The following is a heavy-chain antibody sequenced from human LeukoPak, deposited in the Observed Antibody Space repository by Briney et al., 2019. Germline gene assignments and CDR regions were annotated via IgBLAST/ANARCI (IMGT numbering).Heavy chain of an antibody. D-gene: IGHD2-15*01. CDR1: GGSISDYY. V-gene: IGHV4-59*01. CDR2: VYYSGST. J-gene: IGHJ3*02. Sequence: SETLCLTCTVPGGSISDYYWSCVRQPPRKRLEWSGYVYYSGSTNYNPSLNSRVTISLDTSKHQFSLKLYSVTAGETAMYYCARVGSGGPRRAFDIWGQGTMVTVSS. CDR3: ARVGSGGPRRAFDI.